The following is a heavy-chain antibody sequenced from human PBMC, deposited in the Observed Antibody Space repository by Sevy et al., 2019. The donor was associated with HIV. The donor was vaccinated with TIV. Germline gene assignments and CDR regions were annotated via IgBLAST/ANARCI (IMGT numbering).Heavy chain of an antibody. CDR3: ARDLEFYDYGDYGPAFMPDY. CDR2: IWFDGSNT. Sequence: GGSLRLSCAASGFTFSTYGMHWVRQAPGKGLEWVAVIWFDGSNTYYADSVKGRFTISRDIDKNTLHLQMNSLRAEDMAVYYCARDLEFYDYGDYGPAFMPDYWGQGTLVTVSS. D-gene: IGHD4-17*01. CDR1: GFTFSTYG. J-gene: IGHJ4*02. V-gene: IGHV3-33*01.